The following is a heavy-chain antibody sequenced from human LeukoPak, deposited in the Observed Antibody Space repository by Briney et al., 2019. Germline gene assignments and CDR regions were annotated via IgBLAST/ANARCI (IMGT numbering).Heavy chain of an antibody. V-gene: IGHV3-30*18. J-gene: IGHJ4*02. D-gene: IGHD1-1*01. CDR2: ISYDGSNK. CDR1: GFTFSSYG. Sequence: GRSLRLSCAASGFTFSSYGMHWVRQAPGEGLEWVAIISYDGSNKYYADSVKGRFTISRDNSKNTLYLQMNSLRAEDTALYYCAKDFVRYNIQFDYWGQGALVTVSS. CDR3: AKDFVRYNIQFDY.